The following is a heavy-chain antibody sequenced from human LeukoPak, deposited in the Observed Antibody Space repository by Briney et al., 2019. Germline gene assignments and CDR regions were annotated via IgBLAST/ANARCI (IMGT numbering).Heavy chain of an antibody. CDR1: GYTFTSYY. CDR3: ARELIAAAGTHYYGMDV. D-gene: IGHD6-13*01. J-gene: IGHJ6*02. CDR2: INPNSGGT. Sequence: ASVKVSCKASGYTFTSYYMHWVRQAPGQGLEWMGWINPNSGGTNYAQKFQGRVTMTRDTSISTAYMELSRLRSDDTAVYYCARELIAAAGTHYYGMDVWGQGTTVTVSS. V-gene: IGHV1-2*02.